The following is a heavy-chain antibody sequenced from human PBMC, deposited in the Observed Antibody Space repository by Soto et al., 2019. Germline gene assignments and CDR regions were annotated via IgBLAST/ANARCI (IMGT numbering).Heavy chain of an antibody. CDR1: GFTFSSYA. CDR3: ARGDPSSGWYFDY. CDR2: ISYDGSNK. V-gene: IGHV3-30-3*01. J-gene: IGHJ4*02. D-gene: IGHD6-19*01. Sequence: GGSLRLSCAASGFTFSSYAMHWVRQAPGKGLEWVAVISYDGSNKYYADSVKGRFTISRDNSKNTLYLQMNSLRAEDTAVYYCARGDPSSGWYFDYWGQGTLVTVSS.